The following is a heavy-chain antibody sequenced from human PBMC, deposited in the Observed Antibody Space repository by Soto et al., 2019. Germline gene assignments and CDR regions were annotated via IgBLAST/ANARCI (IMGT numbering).Heavy chain of an antibody. CDR3: ARLRRDWGDAFDL. CDR2: IIPVFDKA. CDR1: GGSFGSSA. Sequence: QVQLVQSGADVKKPGSSVKVSCKTSGGSFGSSAISWVRQAPAQGLEWMGEIIPVFDKANYAQNFQGRLTITADELTGTVSMESSSLRSENTAVYFCARLRRDWGDAFDLWGLGTGVTVSS. J-gene: IGHJ3*01. V-gene: IGHV1-69*01. D-gene: IGHD3-16*01.